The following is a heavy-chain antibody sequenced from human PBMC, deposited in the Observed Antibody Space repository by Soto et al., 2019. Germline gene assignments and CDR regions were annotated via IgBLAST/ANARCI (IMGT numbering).Heavy chain of an antibody. CDR3: ARGPGGPDGPGDY. CDR1: GYTFTSYA. D-gene: IGHD2-15*01. J-gene: IGHJ4*02. V-gene: IGHV1-3*01. Sequence: QVQLVQSEAEVKKPGASVKVSCKASGYTFTSYAMHWVREAPGQRLEWMGWINAGNGNTKYSQKFQGRVTITRDTSASTAYMELSSLRSEDTAVYYCARGPGGPDGPGDYWGQGTLVTVSS. CDR2: INAGNGNT.